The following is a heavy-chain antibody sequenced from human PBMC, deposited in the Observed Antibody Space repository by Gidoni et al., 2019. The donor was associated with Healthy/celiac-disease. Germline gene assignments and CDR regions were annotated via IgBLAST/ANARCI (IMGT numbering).Heavy chain of an antibody. CDR2: ISSNGGST. CDR1: GFTFSSYA. Sequence: VQLVESGGGLVQPGGSLRLSCSASGFTFSSYAMHWVRQAPGKGLEYVSAISSNGGSTYYADSVKGRFTISRDNSKNTLYLQMSSLRAEDTAVYYCVKDGVATLNYFDYWGQGTLVTVSS. J-gene: IGHJ4*02. D-gene: IGHD5-12*01. V-gene: IGHV3-64D*06. CDR3: VKDGVATLNYFDY.